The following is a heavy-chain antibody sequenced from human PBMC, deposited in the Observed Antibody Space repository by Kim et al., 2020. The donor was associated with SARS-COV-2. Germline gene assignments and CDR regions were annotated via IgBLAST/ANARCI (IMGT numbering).Heavy chain of an antibody. CDR1: GFTFSSYG. D-gene: IGHD3-10*01. CDR3: AKTVLLWFGRKYGMDV. Sequence: GGSLRLSCAASGFTFSSYGMHWVRQAPGKGLEWVAVISYDGSNKYYADSVKGRFTISRDNSKNTLYLQMNSLRAEDTAVYYCAKTVLLWFGRKYGMDVWGQGTTVTVSS. J-gene: IGHJ6*02. CDR2: ISYDGSNK. V-gene: IGHV3-30*18.